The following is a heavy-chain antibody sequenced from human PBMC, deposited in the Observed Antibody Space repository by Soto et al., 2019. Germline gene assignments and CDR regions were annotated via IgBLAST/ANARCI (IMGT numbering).Heavy chain of an antibody. V-gene: IGHV3-53*01. D-gene: IGHD6-19*01. CDR1: GFTVSSKY. J-gene: IGHJ4*02. Sequence: EVQLVESGGGLIQPGGSLRLSCAASGFTVSSKYTTWVRQAPGKGLEWVSVIYGGGTTYYADSVKGRFTISRDNSKNTLYLQMNSLRAEDTAVNSCVQTTGWPGFDFWGQRTLVTVPS. CDR3: VQTTGWPGFDF. CDR2: IYGGGTT.